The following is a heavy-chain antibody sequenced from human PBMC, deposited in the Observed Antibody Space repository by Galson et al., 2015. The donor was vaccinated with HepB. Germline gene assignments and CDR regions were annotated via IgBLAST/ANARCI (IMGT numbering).Heavy chain of an antibody. D-gene: IGHD5-18*01. CDR3: AARRASYGYIFDY. CDR1: GFTFSSYA. Sequence: SLRLSCAASGFTFSSYAMHWVRQAPGKGLEWVAVISYDGSNKYYADSVKGRFTISRDNSKNTLYLQMNSLRAEDTAVYYCAARRASYGYIFDYWGQGTLVTVSS. V-gene: IGHV3-30-3*01. J-gene: IGHJ4*02. CDR2: ISYDGSNK.